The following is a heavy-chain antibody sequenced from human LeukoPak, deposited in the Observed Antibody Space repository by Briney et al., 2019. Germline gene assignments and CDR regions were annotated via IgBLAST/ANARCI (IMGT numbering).Heavy chain of an antibody. CDR3: ATGYSSGWDFDY. V-gene: IGHV4-61*02. CDR1: GGSISSGSYY. Sequence: SQTLSLTCTVSGGSISSGSYYWSWIRQPAGKGLEWIGRIYTSGSTNYNPSLKSRVTISVDTSKNQFSLKLSSVTAADTAVYYCATGYSSGWDFDYWGQGTLVTVSS. CDR2: IYTSGST. D-gene: IGHD6-19*01. J-gene: IGHJ4*02.